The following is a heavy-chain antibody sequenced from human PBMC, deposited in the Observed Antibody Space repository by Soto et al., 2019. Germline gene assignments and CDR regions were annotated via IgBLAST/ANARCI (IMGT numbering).Heavy chain of an antibody. D-gene: IGHD4-17*01. V-gene: IGHV1-2*04. J-gene: IGHJ6*03. CDR1: GYAFSQYY. CDR2: INPNSGRT. CDR3: ARERGGTTATLDYYYFYMDV. Sequence: QVQLVQSGAEVKKPGASVKVSCKASGYAFSQYYIHWMRQAPGQGLEWMGWINPNSGRTKFAQNFQGWVTMTRDTSLKTVYTELSGLRSDATAVYYCARERGGTTATLDYYYFYMDVWGKGTTVTVSS.